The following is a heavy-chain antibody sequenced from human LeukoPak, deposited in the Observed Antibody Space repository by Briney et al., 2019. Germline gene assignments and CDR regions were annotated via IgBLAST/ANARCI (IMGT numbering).Heavy chain of an antibody. CDR2: IYYSGST. J-gene: IGHJ5*02. V-gene: IGHV4-59*01. CDR3: ARRLALPSYGLWEYWFDP. D-gene: IGHD5-18*01. CDR1: GGSISSYY. Sequence: SETLSLTCTVSGGSISSYYWSWIRQPPGKGLEWIGYIYYSGSTIYNPSLKSRVTISVDTSKNQFSLKLSSVTAADTAVYYCARRLALPSYGLWEYWFDPWGQGTLVTVSS.